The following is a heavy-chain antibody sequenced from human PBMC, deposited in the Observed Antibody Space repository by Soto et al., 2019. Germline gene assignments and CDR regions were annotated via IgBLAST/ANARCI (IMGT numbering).Heavy chain of an antibody. CDR1: GFTFSDHY. J-gene: IGHJ4*02. D-gene: IGHD6-19*01. Sequence: GGSLRLSCAASGFTFSDHYMDWVRQAPGKGLEWVGRTRNKANSYTTEYAASVKGRFTISRDDSKNSLYPQMNSLKTEDTALYYCARESYSSGWYEGHDGIDYWGQGTLVTVSS. V-gene: IGHV3-72*01. CDR2: TRNKANSYTT. CDR3: ARESYSSGWYEGHDGIDY.